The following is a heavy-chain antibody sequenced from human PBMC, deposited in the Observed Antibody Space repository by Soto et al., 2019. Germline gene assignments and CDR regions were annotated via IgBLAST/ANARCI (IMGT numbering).Heavy chain of an antibody. J-gene: IGHJ6*02. Sequence: GGSLRLSCTASGFTFGDYAMSWFRQAPGKGLEWVGFIRSKAYGGTTEYAASVKGRFTISRDDSKSIAYLQMNSLKTEDTAVYYCTRDFRESDTEYYYYGMDVWGQGTTVTVSS. CDR2: IRSKAYGGTT. CDR3: TRDFRESDTEYYYYGMDV. V-gene: IGHV3-49*03. D-gene: IGHD5-18*01. CDR1: GFTFGDYA.